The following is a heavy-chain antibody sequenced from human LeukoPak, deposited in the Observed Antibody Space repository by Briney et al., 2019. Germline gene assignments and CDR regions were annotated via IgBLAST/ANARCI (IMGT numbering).Heavy chain of an antibody. J-gene: IGHJ4*02. CDR1: GGSLNNYY. D-gene: IGHD1-1*01. Sequence: SETLSLTCTVSGGSLNNYYWSWIRQPPGKALEWIGYIYYSGGTNYNPSLKSRVTISVDTSKNQFPLKLRSVTAADTALYYCARVDDWNALEYWGQGTLVTVSS. CDR2: IYYSGGT. V-gene: IGHV4-59*01. CDR3: ARVDDWNALEY.